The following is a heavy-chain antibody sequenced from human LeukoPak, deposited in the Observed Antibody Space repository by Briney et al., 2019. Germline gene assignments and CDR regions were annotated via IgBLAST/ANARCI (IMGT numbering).Heavy chain of an antibody. D-gene: IGHD3-10*01. CDR2: IKQDGSET. CDR3: ARDRGGFTLDY. V-gene: IGHV3-7*01. J-gene: IGHJ4*02. Sequence: GSLRLSCVASGSTLSSYWMDWVRQAPGKGLEWVASIKQDGSETYYADSVKGRFTISRDSAKNSLYLQINSLRVEDTAVYYCARDRGGFTLDYWGQGTLVTVSS. CDR1: GSTLSSYW.